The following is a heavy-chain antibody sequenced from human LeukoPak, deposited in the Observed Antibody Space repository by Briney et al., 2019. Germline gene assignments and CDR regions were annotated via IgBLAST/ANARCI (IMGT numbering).Heavy chain of an antibody. CDR2: IYTSGST. Sequence: SQTLSLTCTVSGGSISSGSYYWSWIRQPAGKGLEWIGRIYTSGSTNYNPSLKSRVTMSVDTSKNQFSLKLSSVTAADTAVYYCARDYYYDSSGYYESGAFDIWGQGTMVTVSS. D-gene: IGHD3-22*01. J-gene: IGHJ3*02. CDR1: GGSISSGSYY. CDR3: ARDYYYDSSGYYESGAFDI. V-gene: IGHV4-61*02.